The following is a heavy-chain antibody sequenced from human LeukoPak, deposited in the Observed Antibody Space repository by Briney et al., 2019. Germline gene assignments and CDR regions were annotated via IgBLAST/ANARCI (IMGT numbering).Heavy chain of an antibody. CDR3: AKRDSSFGY. V-gene: IGHV3-30*04. CDR2: ISYDGSNE. Sequence: PGGTLRLSCAASGFTFSSYVMHWVRQAPGKGLEWVAIISYDGSNEYYADSVKGRFTISRDNSKNTLYLQMNSLRAEDTAVYYCAKRDSSFGYWGQGTLVTVSS. D-gene: IGHD6-19*01. CDR1: GFTFSSYV. J-gene: IGHJ4*02.